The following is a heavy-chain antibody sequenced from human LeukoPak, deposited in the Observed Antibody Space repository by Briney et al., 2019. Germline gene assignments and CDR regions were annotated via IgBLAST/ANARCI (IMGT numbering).Heavy chain of an antibody. V-gene: IGHV3-30*02. CDR2: IRYDGSNK. D-gene: IGHD1-26*01. CDR1: GFTFSSYG. J-gene: IGHJ4*02. CDR3: ARDRGQWELLTPPDY. Sequence: GGSLRLSCAASGFTFSSYGMHWVRQAPGKGLEWVAFIRYDGSNKYYADSVKGRFTISRDNSKNTLYLQMNSLRAEDTAVYYCARDRGQWELLTPPDYWGQGTLVTVSS.